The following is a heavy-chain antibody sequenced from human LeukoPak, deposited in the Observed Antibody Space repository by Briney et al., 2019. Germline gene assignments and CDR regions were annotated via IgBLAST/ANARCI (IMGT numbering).Heavy chain of an antibody. V-gene: IGHV4-59*01. CDR2: IYYSGST. CDR1: GGSISSYY. CDR3: ARAAFKYSPFDY. Sequence: SETLSLTCTVSGGSISSYYWSWIRQPPRKGLEWIGYIYYSGSTNYNPSLKSRVTISVDTSKNQFSLKLSSVTAADTAVYYCARAAFKYSPFDYWGQGTLVTVSS. D-gene: IGHD6-6*01. J-gene: IGHJ4*02.